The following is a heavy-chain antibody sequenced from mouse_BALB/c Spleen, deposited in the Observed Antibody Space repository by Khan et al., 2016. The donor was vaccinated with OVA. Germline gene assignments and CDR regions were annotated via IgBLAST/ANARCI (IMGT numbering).Heavy chain of an antibody. J-gene: IGHJ3*01. V-gene: IGHV2-4-1*01. CDR3: ARNSYMYDFTY. CDR2: IWSGGNT. D-gene: IGHD2-14*01. Sequence: QVQLKESGPGLLQPSQSLSITYTVSGFSLTTYGVHWVRQSPGKGLEWLGLIWSGGNTDYNTAFISRLSISKDNSKSQAFFKMNSLQADDTAIYYCARNSYMYDFTYWCQGTLVTVSA. CDR1: GFSLTTYG.